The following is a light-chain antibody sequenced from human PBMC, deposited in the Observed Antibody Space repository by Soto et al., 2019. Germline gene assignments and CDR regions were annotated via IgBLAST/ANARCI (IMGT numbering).Light chain of an antibody. CDR1: QTITTY. J-gene: IGKJ2*01. Sequence: DIQMTQSPSSLSASVGDRVTITCRASQTITTYLNWYQHKPGKAPKLLIYAAISLQSGVPSRLSGSGSGTDFTLTISSLQPEDFATYSCQQTYSTPHTFGQGTKVEIK. V-gene: IGKV1-39*01. CDR3: QQTYSTPHT. CDR2: AAI.